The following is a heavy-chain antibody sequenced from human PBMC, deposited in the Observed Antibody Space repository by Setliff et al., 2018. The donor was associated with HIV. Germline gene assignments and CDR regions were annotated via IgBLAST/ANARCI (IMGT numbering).Heavy chain of an antibody. CDR1: GYSINSGYF. D-gene: IGHD6-19*01. V-gene: IGHV4-38-2*02. CDR3: ARETIRSGHPSEAGFDF. Sequence: PSETLSLTCDVSGYSINSGYFWGWIRQPPGKGLECIGTIYHSGSTYYNPSLKSRVTMSVDTSKNQFSLNLNSVTAADTAVYYCARETIRSGHPSEAGFDFWGQGALVTVSS. J-gene: IGHJ4*02. CDR2: IYHSGST.